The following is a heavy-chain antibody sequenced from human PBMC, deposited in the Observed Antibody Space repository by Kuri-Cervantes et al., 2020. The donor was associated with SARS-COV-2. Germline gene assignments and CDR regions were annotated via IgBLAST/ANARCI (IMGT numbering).Heavy chain of an antibody. CDR3: ARSYSGSYQGAFDI. Sequence: GESLKISCAASGFTFSSYAMSWVRQAPGKGLEWVSAISGSGGSTYYADSVKGRFTISRDNSKNTLYLQMNSLRAEDTAVYYCARSYSGSYQGAFDIWGQGTMVTVSS. D-gene: IGHD1-26*01. J-gene: IGHJ3*02. V-gene: IGHV3-23*01. CDR1: GFTFSSYA. CDR2: ISGSGGST.